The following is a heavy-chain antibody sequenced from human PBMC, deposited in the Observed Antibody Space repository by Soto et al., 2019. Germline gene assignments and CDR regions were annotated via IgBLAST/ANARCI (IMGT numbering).Heavy chain of an antibody. V-gene: IGHV3-23*01. D-gene: IGHD3-9*01. CDR2: ISDSGGVI. CDR3: AKCGHYDMSTGQWGFDP. CDR1: GFTFRNYA. Sequence: EVQLLESGGGLVQPGGSLRLSCAASGFTFRNYAMIWVRQAPGKGLEWVSGISDSGGVIFYADSVRGRFTISRDNSKNTLHLQMNSLRGDDTALYYCAKCGHYDMSTGQWGFDPWGLGTLVTVAS. J-gene: IGHJ5*02.